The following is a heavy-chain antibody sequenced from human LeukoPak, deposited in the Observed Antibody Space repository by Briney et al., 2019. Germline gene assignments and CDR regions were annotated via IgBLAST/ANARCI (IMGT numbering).Heavy chain of an antibody. Sequence: ASVKVSCKASGYTFTSYGISWVRQAPGQGLEWMGWISAYNGNTNYAQKLQGRVTMTTDTSTSTAYMELRSLRSDDTAVYYCARDLTIRVGYCSSTSCHLDYWGQGTLVTVSS. CDR3: ARDLTIRVGYCSSTSCHLDY. CDR2: ISAYNGNT. V-gene: IGHV1-18*01. CDR1: GYTFTSYG. D-gene: IGHD2-2*01. J-gene: IGHJ4*02.